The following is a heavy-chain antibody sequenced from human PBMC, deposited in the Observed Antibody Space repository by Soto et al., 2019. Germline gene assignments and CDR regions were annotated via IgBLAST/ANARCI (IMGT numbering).Heavy chain of an antibody. Sequence: ASVKVSCKASGGTFSSYAISWVRQAPGQGLEWMGGIIPIFGTANYAQKFQGRVTITADESTSTAYMELSSLRSEDTAVYYCARYCSGGSCYSRAFDIWGQGTMVTVSS. J-gene: IGHJ3*02. D-gene: IGHD2-15*01. CDR2: IIPIFGTA. CDR3: ARYCSGGSCYSRAFDI. CDR1: GGTFSSYA. V-gene: IGHV1-69*13.